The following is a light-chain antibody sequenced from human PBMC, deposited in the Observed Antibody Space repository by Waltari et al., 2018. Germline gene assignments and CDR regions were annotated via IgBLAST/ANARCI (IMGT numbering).Light chain of an antibody. CDR2: DAA. V-gene: IGKV1-33*01. J-gene: IGKJ2*01. Sequence: DIQMTQSPSSLSASVGDRVTITCQASRDISNNLNWYQQKPGRAPKPLIYDAAKLETGVPSRFSGSGSGTHFTFTISNLQPEDIATYYCQRHDNLSYTFGQGTKLVIK. CDR3: QRHDNLSYT. CDR1: RDISNN.